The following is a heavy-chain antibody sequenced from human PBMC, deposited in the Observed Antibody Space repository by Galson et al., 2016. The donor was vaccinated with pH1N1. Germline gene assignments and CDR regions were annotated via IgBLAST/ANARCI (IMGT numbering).Heavy chain of an antibody. CDR2: ISWNSGII. CDR3: AKTVVGEDYYYCLDL. D-gene: IGHD3-16*01. Sequence: SLRLSCAASGFPFDDYAMNWVRQAPGKGLEWVSGISWNSGIIVYANSVKGRFTISRDNSKNTLYLQMNSLRAEDTALYSCAKTVVGEDYYYCLDLWGQGTPVTVSS. V-gene: IGHV3-9*01. CDR1: GFPFDDYA. J-gene: IGHJ6*02.